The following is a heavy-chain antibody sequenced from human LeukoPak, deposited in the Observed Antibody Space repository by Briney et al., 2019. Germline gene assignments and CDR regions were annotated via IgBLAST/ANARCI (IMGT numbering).Heavy chain of an antibody. Sequence: GGSLRLSCAASGFTFSSYEMNWVRQAPGKGLEWVSYISSSGSTIYYADSVKGRFTISRDNAKNSLYLQMNRLRAEDTAVYYCARDTYYYDSSGYFDAFDIWGQGTMVTVSS. CDR2: ISSSGSTI. J-gene: IGHJ3*02. D-gene: IGHD3-22*01. CDR3: ARDTYYYDSSGYFDAFDI. CDR1: GFTFSSYE. V-gene: IGHV3-48*03.